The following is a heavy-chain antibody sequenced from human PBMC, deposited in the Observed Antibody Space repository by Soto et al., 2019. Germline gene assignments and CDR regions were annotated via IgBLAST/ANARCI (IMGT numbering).Heavy chain of an antibody. V-gene: IGHV3-48*01. J-gene: IGHJ6*02. D-gene: IGHD2-15*01. CDR1: GFTFRNYN. CDR3: ARDCGYGYGMYV. CDR2: SSGARGTI. Sequence: EVQLVESGGGLVQPGGSLRLSCAASGFTFRNYNMNWVRQARGKGLEWLSYSSGARGTIYYADSMQDRFTISRDNAKNSPYLQMNSLRAENTAMYYCARDCGYGYGMYVWGQGTTVTVSS.